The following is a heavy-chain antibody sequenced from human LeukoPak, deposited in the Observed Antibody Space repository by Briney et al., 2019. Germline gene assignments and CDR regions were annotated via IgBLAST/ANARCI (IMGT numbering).Heavy chain of an antibody. CDR3: ANLRFLEWLLSL. D-gene: IGHD3-3*01. Sequence: GGSLRLSYAASGFIFSSYAMGWVRQPPGKGLEWVSAISGSGGSTYYADFVEGRLTISRDNSKNTLYLQMNSLRAEDTAVSYCANLRFLEWLLSLWGQGTLVTVSS. CDR2: ISGSGGST. V-gene: IGHV3-23*01. CDR1: GFIFSSYA. J-gene: IGHJ4*02.